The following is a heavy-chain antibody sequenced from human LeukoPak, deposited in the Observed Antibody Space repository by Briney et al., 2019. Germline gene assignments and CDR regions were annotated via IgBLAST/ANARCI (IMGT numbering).Heavy chain of an antibody. J-gene: IGHJ6*02. Sequence: ASVKVSCKASGYTFTGYYMHWVRQAPGQGLEWMGWINPNSGGTNYAQKFQGWVTMTRDTSISTAYMELSRLRSDDTAVYYCARDHNNRYSSGPSGMDVWGQGTTVTVSS. CDR3: ARDHNNRYSSGPSGMDV. V-gene: IGHV1-2*04. CDR2: INPNSGGT. CDR1: GYTFTGYY. D-gene: IGHD6-19*01.